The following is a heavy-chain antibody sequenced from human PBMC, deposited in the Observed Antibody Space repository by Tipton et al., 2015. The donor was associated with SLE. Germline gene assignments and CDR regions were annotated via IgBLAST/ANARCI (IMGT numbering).Heavy chain of an antibody. CDR1: GFTFSGSI. CDR3: TRYDRGYYFYDMDV. J-gene: IGHJ6*02. V-gene: IGHV3-73*01. D-gene: IGHD3-22*01. Sequence: SLRLSCAASGFTFSGSIIHWVRQASGQGLEWVGRIRTKARSYATEYAASVKGRFTISRDDSKNTAYLQMDSLKTEDTAVYYCTRYDRGYYFYDMDVWGRGTTVTVSS. CDR2: IRTKARSYAT.